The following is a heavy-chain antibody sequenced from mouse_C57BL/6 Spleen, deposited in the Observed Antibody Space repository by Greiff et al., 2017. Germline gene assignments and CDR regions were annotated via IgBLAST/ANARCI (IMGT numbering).Heavy chain of an antibody. V-gene: IGHV5-9*01. Sequence: EVQLVESGGGLVKPGGSLQLSCAASGFTFSSYTMSWVRQTPEKRLEWVATISGGGGNTYYPDSVKGRFTISRDNAKNTLYLQMSSLRSEDTALDYWARQGGWLPYWYFDVWGKGTTVTVSS. CDR3: ARQGGWLPYWYFDV. CDR2: ISGGGGNT. D-gene: IGHD2-3*01. J-gene: IGHJ1*03. CDR1: GFTFSSYT.